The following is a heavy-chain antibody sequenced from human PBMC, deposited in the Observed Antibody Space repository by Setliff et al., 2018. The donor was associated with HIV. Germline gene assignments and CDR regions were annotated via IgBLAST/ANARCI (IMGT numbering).Heavy chain of an antibody. V-gene: IGHV5-51*01. CDR2: IYLSDSDT. Sequence: PGESLKISCKASGYSFTNYWIGWVRQMPGKGLEWMGIIYLSDSDTRYSRSFQGQVTISVDQSITTAYLQWSSLKASDTAMYYCATSPGTYSDSSASYFDYWGQGTLVTVSS. CDR1: GYSFTNYW. CDR3: ATSPGTYSDSSASYFDY. J-gene: IGHJ4*02. D-gene: IGHD6-6*01.